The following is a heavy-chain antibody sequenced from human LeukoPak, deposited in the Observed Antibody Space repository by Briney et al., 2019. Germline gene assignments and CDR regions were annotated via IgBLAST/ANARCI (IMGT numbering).Heavy chain of an antibody. CDR1: GFPFSSYA. D-gene: IGHD6-19*01. CDR3: ARDRRGSGWYFDY. J-gene: IGHJ4*02. V-gene: IGHV3-23*01. Sequence: PGGSLRLSCAASGFPFSSYAMSWVRQAPGKGLEWVSVISDSGGRTYSAASVKGRSTISRDNSKDTLYLQMNSLRAEDTAVYYCARDRRGSGWYFDYWGQGTLVAVSS. CDR2: ISDSGGRT.